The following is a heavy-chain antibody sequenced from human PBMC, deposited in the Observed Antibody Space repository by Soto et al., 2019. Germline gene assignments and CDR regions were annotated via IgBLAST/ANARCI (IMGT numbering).Heavy chain of an antibody. CDR2: IYHSGST. D-gene: IGHD1-7*01. Sequence: LSLTCAVSGGSISSGGYSWSWIRQPPGKGLEWIGYIYHSGSTYYNPSLKSRVTISVDRSKNQFSLKLSSVTAADTAVYYCARDTVTGTTSWFDPWGQGTLVTVSS. V-gene: IGHV4-30-2*01. J-gene: IGHJ5*02. CDR1: GGSISSGGYS. CDR3: ARDTVTGTTSWFDP.